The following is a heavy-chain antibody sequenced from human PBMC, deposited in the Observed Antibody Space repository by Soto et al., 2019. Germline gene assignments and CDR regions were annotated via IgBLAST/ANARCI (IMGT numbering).Heavy chain of an antibody. Sequence: QVQLQESGPGLVKSSQTLSLTCTVSGGSISSANYNWGWIRQHPGKGLEWIGYIYYSGSTYYNPSPKSRLAISLDTSKNQFSLNLSSVTAADTAVYYCARGRRYTSSWFWFDPWGQGTLVTVSS. CDR3: ARGRRYTSSWFWFDP. V-gene: IGHV4-31*03. D-gene: IGHD6-13*01. CDR2: IYYSGST. J-gene: IGHJ5*02. CDR1: GGSISSANYN.